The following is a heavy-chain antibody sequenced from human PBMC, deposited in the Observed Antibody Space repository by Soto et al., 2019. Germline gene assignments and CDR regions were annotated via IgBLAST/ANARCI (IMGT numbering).Heavy chain of an antibody. J-gene: IGHJ3*02. V-gene: IGHV3-30*04. Sequence: GGSLRLSCAASGFTFSSYAMHWVRQAPGKGLEWVAVISYDGSNKYYADSVKGRFTISRDNSKNTLYLQMNSLGAEDTAVYYCARIRIAAAGFDAFDIWGQGTMVTVSS. D-gene: IGHD6-13*01. CDR1: GFTFSSYA. CDR3: ARIRIAAAGFDAFDI. CDR2: ISYDGSNK.